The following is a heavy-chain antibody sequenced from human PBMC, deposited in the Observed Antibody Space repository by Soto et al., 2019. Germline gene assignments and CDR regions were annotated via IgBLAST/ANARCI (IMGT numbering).Heavy chain of an antibody. J-gene: IGHJ4*02. CDR1: GGTFSSYT. CDR2: IIPILGIA. CDR3: AQFSSLSGEYCFAY. Sequence: SVKVSCKASGGTFSSYTISWVRQAPGQGLEWMGRIIPILGIANYAQKFQGRVTITADKSTSTAYMELSSLRSEDTAVYYCAQFSSLSGEYCFAYWGQGTLVTFSS. D-gene: IGHD6-6*01. V-gene: IGHV1-69*02.